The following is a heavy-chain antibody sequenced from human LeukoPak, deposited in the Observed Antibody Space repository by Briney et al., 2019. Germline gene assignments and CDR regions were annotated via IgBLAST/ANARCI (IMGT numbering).Heavy chain of an antibody. Sequence: SETLSLTCTVSGGSISSSSYYWGWIRQPPGKGLEWIGSIYYSGSTYYNPSLKSRVTISGDTSKNQFSLRLSSVTAADTAVYYCARASYSYDINGWVPFNYWGQGTLVTVSS. J-gene: IGHJ4*02. CDR1: GGSISSSSYY. V-gene: IGHV4-39*07. D-gene: IGHD3-22*01. CDR3: ARASYSYDINGWVPFNY. CDR2: IYYSGST.